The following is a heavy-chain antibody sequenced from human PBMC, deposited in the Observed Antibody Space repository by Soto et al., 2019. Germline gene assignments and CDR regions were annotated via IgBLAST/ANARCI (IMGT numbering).Heavy chain of an antibody. V-gene: IGHV4-34*01. D-gene: IGHD2-2*02. CDR3: ARGGIVVVPAAIGVAAAANFDY. J-gene: IGHJ4*02. Sequence: SETLSLTCAVYGGSFSGYYWSWIRQPPGKGLEWIGEINHSGSTNYNPSLKSRVTISVDTSKNQFSLKLSSVTAADTAVYYCARGGIVVVPAAIGVAAAANFDYWGQGTLVTVSS. CDR1: GGSFSGYY. CDR2: INHSGST.